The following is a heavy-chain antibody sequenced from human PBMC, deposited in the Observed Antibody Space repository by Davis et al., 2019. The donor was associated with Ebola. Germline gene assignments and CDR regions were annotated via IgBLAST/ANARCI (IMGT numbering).Heavy chain of an antibody. CDR2: VSGSGADA. D-gene: IGHD5-24*01. J-gene: IGHJ3*01. V-gene: IGHV3-23*01. CDR1: GFTFGDYA. CDR3: AKQGSYGSNTDGYPFDF. Sequence: GGSLRLSCAASGFTFGDYALAWVRQTPGKGLQWVAGVSGSGADAYYADSVKGRFTVSRDHSSNTVSLQMNNLSGDDTAVYFCAKQGSYGSNTDGYPFDFWGQGTLVTVSS.